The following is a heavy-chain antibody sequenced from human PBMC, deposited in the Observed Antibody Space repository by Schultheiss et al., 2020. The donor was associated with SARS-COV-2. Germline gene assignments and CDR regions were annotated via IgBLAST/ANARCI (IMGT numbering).Heavy chain of an antibody. CDR3: ARGSGDYGGWLDP. CDR2: INHSGST. Sequence: SETLSLTCTVSGGSIRSYYWSWIRQPPGKGLEWIGEINHSGSTNYNPSLKSRVTISLDKSKNQFSLKLSSVTAADTAVYYCARGSGDYGGWLDPWGQGTLVTVSS. V-gene: IGHV4-34*01. D-gene: IGHD4-17*01. CDR1: GGSIRSYY. J-gene: IGHJ5*02.